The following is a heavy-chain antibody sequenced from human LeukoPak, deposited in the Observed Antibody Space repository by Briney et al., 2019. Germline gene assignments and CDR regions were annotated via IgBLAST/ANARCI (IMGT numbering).Heavy chain of an antibody. CDR3: ARENWVFDY. V-gene: IGHV4-39*02. Sequence: SETLSLTCTVSGGSISSSSYYWGWIRQPPGKGLEWIGSIYYSGSTYYNPSLKSRVTISVDTSKNQFSLKVRSVTAADTAVYYCARENWVFDYWGQGILVTVSS. CDR1: GGSISSSSYY. CDR2: IYYSGST. J-gene: IGHJ4*02. D-gene: IGHD7-27*01.